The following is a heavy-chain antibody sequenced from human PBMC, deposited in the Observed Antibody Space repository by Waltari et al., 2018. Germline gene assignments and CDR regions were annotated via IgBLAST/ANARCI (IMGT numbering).Heavy chain of an antibody. D-gene: IGHD3-10*02. Sequence: QVQLVESGGGLVKPGGSLRLSCAASGFTFSDSYMSWIRQAPGKVLECLSYISDSGSSPYYADSVKGRFTLSRDNAKNSVYLQMNSLRVEDTAVYYCARSVRSPGDWGQGTLVTVSS. CDR3: ARSVRSPGD. CDR2: ISDSGSSP. CDR1: GFTFSDSY. V-gene: IGHV3-11*01. J-gene: IGHJ4*02.